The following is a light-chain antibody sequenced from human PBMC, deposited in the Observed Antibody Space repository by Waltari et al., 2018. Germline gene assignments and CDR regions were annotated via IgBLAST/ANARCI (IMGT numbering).Light chain of an antibody. Sequence: DIQMTQSPSTLAASVGDRSTITCRARQSISNWLAWYQQKPWKAPKLLIYNASTLESGVPSRFSGSGSGTEFTLTISSLQPDDFATYYCQQYNSYSLLTFGGGTKVEIK. CDR1: QSISNW. CDR2: NAS. J-gene: IGKJ4*01. CDR3: QQYNSYSLLT. V-gene: IGKV1-5*03.